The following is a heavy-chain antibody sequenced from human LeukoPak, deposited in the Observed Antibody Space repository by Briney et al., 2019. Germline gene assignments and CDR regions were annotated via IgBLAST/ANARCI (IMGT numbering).Heavy chain of an antibody. Sequence: GGSLRLSCAASGFTFSSYAMSWVRQAPGKGLEWVSAISGSGGSTYYADSEKGRFTISRDNSKNTLYLQMNSLRAEDTAVYYCAKGGEIQLWFGSFDYWGQGTLVTVSS. D-gene: IGHD5-18*01. CDR1: GFTFSSYA. CDR2: ISGSGGST. V-gene: IGHV3-23*01. CDR3: AKGGEIQLWFGSFDY. J-gene: IGHJ4*02.